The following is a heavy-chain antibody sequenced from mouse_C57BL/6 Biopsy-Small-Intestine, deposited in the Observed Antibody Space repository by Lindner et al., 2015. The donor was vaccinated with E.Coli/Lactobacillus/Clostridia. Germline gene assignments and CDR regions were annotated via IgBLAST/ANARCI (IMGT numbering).Heavy chain of an antibody. CDR3: ASYGNFDY. J-gene: IGHJ2*01. CDR2: INPGSGGT. V-gene: IGHV1-54*01. CDR1: GYAFTNYL. Sequence: VQLQESGAELVRPGTSVKVSCKASGYAFTNYLIEWVKQRPGQGLEWIGVINPGSGGTNYNEKFKGKATLTADKSSSTAYMQLSSLTSEDSAVYFCASYGNFDYWGRRHHSHSLL. D-gene: IGHD2-1*01.